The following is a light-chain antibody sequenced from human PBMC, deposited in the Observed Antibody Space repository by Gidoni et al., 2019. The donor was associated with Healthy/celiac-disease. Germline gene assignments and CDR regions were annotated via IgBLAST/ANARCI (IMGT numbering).Light chain of an antibody. J-gene: IGLJ1*01. CDR3: SSYTSSSTLV. Sequence: QSALTQPASVSGSPGQSLTISCTGTSSDVGGYNYVSWYQQHPVKATKLMIDEVRNRPSGVSNRCSGAKSGNTASLTSSGLQAEDEADYYCSSYTSSSTLVFGTGTKVTVL. V-gene: IGLV2-14*01. CDR1: SSDVGGYNY. CDR2: EVR.